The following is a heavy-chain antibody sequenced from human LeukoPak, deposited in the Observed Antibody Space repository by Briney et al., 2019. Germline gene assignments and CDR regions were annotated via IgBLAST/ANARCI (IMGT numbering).Heavy chain of an antibody. V-gene: IGHV4-59*01. D-gene: IGHD5/OR15-5a*01. CDR3: ARGMELVSTPFDH. Sequence: SETLSLTCTVSGASLSNYYWTWIRQPPGKGLEWIGYIYNSGSTNYDPSLKSRVTISMDMSKRQFSLKLTSVTAADTAVYYCARGMELVSTPFDHWGQGTLVTVSS. J-gene: IGHJ4*02. CDR1: GASLSNYY. CDR2: IYNSGST.